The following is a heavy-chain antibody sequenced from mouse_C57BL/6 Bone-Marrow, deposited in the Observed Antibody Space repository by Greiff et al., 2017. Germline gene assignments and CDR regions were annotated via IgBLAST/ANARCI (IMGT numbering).Heavy chain of an antibody. V-gene: IGHV2-2*01. CDR1: GFSLTSYG. CDR3: ARKGTMINYAMDY. CDR2: IWSGGST. D-gene: IGHD2-4*01. Sequence: VQLQQSGPGLVQPSQSLSITCTVSGFSLTSYGVHWVRQSPGKGLEWLGVIWSGGSTDYNAAFITRLSISKDNSKTQVFFKMSSLQADDTAIYYCARKGTMINYAMDYWGQGTSVTVSS. J-gene: IGHJ4*01.